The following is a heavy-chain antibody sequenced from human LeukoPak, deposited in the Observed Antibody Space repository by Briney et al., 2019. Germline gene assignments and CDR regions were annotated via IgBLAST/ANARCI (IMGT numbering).Heavy chain of an antibody. V-gene: IGHV4-34*01. Sequence: SETLSLTCAVYGGSFSDYYWSWIRQPPGKGLEWIGEINHSGSTNYNPSLKSRVTISVDTSKNQFSLKLSSVTAADTAVYYCARAMDSRDGYNVFDYWGQGTLVTVSS. D-gene: IGHD5-24*01. CDR3: ARAMDSRDGYNVFDY. CDR1: GGSFSDYY. CDR2: INHSGST. J-gene: IGHJ4*02.